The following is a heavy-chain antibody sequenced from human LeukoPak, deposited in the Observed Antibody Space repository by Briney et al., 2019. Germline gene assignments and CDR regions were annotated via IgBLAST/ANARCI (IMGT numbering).Heavy chain of an antibody. CDR2: ISALNGYT. CDR3: ETPRSIAVATKD. Sequence: ASVKVSCKTSGFTFSNYGFTWARQAPGEGLEWMGWISALNGYTNYAQKFQDRVSMTTDASTSTAYMELRSLRADDTAVYYCETPRSIAVATKDWGQGTLVTVSS. CDR1: GFTFSNYG. V-gene: IGHV1-18*01. J-gene: IGHJ4*02. D-gene: IGHD6-19*01.